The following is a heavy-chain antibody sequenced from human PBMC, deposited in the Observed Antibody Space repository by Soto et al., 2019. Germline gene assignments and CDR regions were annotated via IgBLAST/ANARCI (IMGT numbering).Heavy chain of an antibody. J-gene: IGHJ4*02. D-gene: IGHD2-15*01. CDR1: GGSISSYY. CDR3: ARDLGYCSGGDCYTLGYFDY. V-gene: IGHV4-59*01. Sequence: PSETVSLTCTVSGGSISSYYWNWIRQPPGKGLEWIGYIYYSGSTNYNPSLKRRVTISVDTSKNQFSLKLSSVTAADTAVYYCARDLGYCSGGDCYTLGYFDYWGQGTLVTVSS. CDR2: IYYSGST.